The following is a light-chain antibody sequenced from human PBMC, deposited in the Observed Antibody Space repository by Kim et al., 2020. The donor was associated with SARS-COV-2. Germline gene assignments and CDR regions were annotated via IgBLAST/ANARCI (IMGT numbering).Light chain of an antibody. CDR1: QNINSW. CDR2: KAS. V-gene: IGKV1-5*03. J-gene: IGKJ5*01. CDR3: QQYNSYPIT. Sequence: AAVGDRVTITCRASQNINSWLAWYQQKPGKAPKLLIYKASSLESGVPSRFSGSGSGTEFTLTISSLQPEDFATYYCQQYNSYPITFGQGTRLEIK.